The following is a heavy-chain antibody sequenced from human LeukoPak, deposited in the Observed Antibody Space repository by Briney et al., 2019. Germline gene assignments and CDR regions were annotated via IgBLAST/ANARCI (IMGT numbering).Heavy chain of an antibody. Sequence: PSETLSLTCAVYGGSFSGYYWSWIRQPPGKGLEWIGEINHSGSTNYNPSLKSRVTISVDTSKNQFSLKLSSVTAADTAVYYCARVSMAVAKWIVDYWGQGTLVTVSS. J-gene: IGHJ4*02. CDR1: GGSFSGYY. V-gene: IGHV4-34*01. CDR3: ARVSMAVAKWIVDY. D-gene: IGHD6-19*01. CDR2: INHSGST.